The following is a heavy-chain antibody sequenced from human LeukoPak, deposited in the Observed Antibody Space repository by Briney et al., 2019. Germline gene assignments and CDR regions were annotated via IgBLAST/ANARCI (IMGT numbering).Heavy chain of an antibody. J-gene: IGHJ4*02. Sequence: GVCLRLSCAASGFTFSSYGMHWVRQAPGKGLEWVAFIRYDGSNKYYADSVKGRFTISRDNSKNTLYLQMNSLRAEDTAVYYCAKDIWAIAVAEPFDYWGRGTLVTVSS. CDR3: AKDIWAIAVAEPFDY. D-gene: IGHD6-19*01. CDR2: IRYDGSNK. V-gene: IGHV3-30*02. CDR1: GFTFSSYG.